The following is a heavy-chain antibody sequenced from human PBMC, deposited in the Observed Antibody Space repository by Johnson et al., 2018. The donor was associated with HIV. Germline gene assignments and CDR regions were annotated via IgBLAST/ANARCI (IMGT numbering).Heavy chain of an antibody. V-gene: IGHV3-30*18. CDR1: GFTFSNYW. CDR3: AKDEAQTLASAGRDAFDF. Sequence: QVQLVESGGGLVQPGGSLRLSCSASGFTFSNYWMTWVRQAPGKGLEWVLMYYDGSNKSYGDSVKGRFTISRDNSKDTLYLQMNGLRPEDTAVYYCAKDEAQTLASAGRDAFDFWGQGTAVTV. CDR2: MYYDGSNK. D-gene: IGHD6-13*01. J-gene: IGHJ3*01.